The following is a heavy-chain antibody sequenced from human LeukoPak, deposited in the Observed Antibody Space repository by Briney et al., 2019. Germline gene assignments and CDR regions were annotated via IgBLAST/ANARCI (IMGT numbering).Heavy chain of an antibody. V-gene: IGHV4-59*12. J-gene: IGHJ4*02. CDR3: ARDRITGTTRGFDY. CDR2: IYYSGST. CDR1: GGSISSYY. D-gene: IGHD1-7*01. Sequence: SETLSLTCTVSGGSISSYYWSWIRQPPGKGLEWIGYIYYSGSTDYNPSLKSRVTMSVDTSKNQFSLKLSSVTAADTAVYYCARDRITGTTRGFDYWGQGILVTVSS.